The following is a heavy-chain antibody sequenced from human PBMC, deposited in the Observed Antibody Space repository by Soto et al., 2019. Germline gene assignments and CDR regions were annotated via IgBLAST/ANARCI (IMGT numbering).Heavy chain of an antibody. V-gene: IGHV3-21*06. J-gene: IGHJ4*02. CDR1: VFTFTRYS. CDR3: ARESADLTSNFDN. Sequence: PGGSLRLSCSASVFTFTRYSMNWFRQAPGEGLEWVSSISSTTNYIYYGDSMKGRFTISRDNSKNSLYLEMNSLSAEDTAVYYCARESADLTSNFDNWGQGTLVTVSS. CDR2: ISSTTNYI.